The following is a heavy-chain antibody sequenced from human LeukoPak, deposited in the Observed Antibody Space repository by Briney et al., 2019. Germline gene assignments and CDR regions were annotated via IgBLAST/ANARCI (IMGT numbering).Heavy chain of an antibody. J-gene: IGHJ4*02. V-gene: IGHV3-9*01. CDR3: AKDKAAETHYYFDC. D-gene: IGHD6-13*01. CDR2: ISWNSGSI. CDR1: GFTFYDYA. Sequence: GGSLRLSCVASGFTFYDYAMNWVRHAPGKGLEWVAGISWNSGSIGYADSVKGRFTISRDNAKNSLYLQMNSLRAEDTALYYCAKDKAAETHYYFDCWGQGTLVTVSP.